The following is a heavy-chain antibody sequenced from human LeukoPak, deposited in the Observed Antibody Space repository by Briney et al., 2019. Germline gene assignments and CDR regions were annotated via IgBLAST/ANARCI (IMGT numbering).Heavy chain of an antibody. V-gene: IGHV3-48*01. D-gene: IGHD3-9*01. CDR1: GFTFSSYS. CDR3: ARDQARHFDWLAQPVFDY. CDR2: ISSSSSTI. Sequence: PGGSLRLSCAASGFTFSSYSMNWVRQAPGRGLEWVSYISSSSSTIYYADSVKGRFTISRDNAKNSLYLQMNSLRAEDTAVYYCARDQARHFDWLAQPVFDYWGQGTLVTVSS. J-gene: IGHJ4*02.